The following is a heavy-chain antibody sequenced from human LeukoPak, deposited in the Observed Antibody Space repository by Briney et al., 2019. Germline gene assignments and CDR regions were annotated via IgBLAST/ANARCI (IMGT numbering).Heavy chain of an antibody. Sequence: GSLRLSCAASGFTFSSYAMHWVRQAPGKGLEWVAVISYDGSNKYYADSVKGRFTISRDNSKNTLYLQMNSLRAEDTAVYYCARDSEAAAGKSLLSLLGYFDYWGQGTLVTVSS. CDR1: GFTFSSYA. CDR3: ARDSEAAAGKSLLSLLGYFDY. J-gene: IGHJ4*02. V-gene: IGHV3-30*04. CDR2: ISYDGSNK. D-gene: IGHD6-13*01.